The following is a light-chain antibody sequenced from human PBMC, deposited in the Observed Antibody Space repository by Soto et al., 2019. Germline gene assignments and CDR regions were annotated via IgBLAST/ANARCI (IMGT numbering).Light chain of an antibody. Sequence: DIVLTQSPGTLSLSPGERATLSCRASQSVSSSYLAWYQQKPGQAPRLLIYAASSRAAGIPDRFSGSGSGTDFTLTISRLEPEDFAVYYYQQYDNSLYTFGQGTKLEIK. V-gene: IGKV3-20*01. CDR2: AAS. CDR1: QSVSSSY. CDR3: QQYDNSLYT. J-gene: IGKJ2*01.